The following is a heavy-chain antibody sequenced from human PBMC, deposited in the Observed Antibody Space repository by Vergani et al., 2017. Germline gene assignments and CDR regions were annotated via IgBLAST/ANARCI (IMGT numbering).Heavy chain of an antibody. CDR1: GGPISSGDYY. CDR2: IYYSGST. D-gene: IGHD3-22*01. V-gene: IGHV4-30-4*01. CDR3: ARESPGDYDSSGYSDY. J-gene: IGHJ4*02. Sequence: QVQLQESGPGLVKPSQTLSLTCTVSGGPISSGDYYWSWIRQPPGKGLERIGYIYYSGSTYYNPSLKSRVTISVDTSKNQFSLKLSSVTAADTAVYYCARESPGDYDSSGYSDYWGQGTLVTVSS.